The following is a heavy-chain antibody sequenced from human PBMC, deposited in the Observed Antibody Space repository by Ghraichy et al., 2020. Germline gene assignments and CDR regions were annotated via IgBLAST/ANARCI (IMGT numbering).Heavy chain of an antibody. Sequence: SETLSLTCTVSGGSISSYYWSWIRQPPGKGLEWIGYIYYSGSTNYNPSLKSRVTISVDTSKNQFSLKLSSVTAADTAVYYCARGPYSGSYTVDYWGQGTLVTVSS. CDR1: GGSISSYY. D-gene: IGHD1-26*01. V-gene: IGHV4-59*01. CDR2: IYYSGST. CDR3: ARGPYSGSYTVDY. J-gene: IGHJ4*02.